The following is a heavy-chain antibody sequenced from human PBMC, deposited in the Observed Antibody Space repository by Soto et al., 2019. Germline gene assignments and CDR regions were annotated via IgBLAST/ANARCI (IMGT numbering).Heavy chain of an antibody. D-gene: IGHD6-13*01. Sequence: EVQLEESGGGLVQPGGSLRLSCAASGFTLSMYWMTWVRQAPGRGLEWVANIKQDGSKKSYLDSVRGRFNISRDNVRNSLYLQMDSLRAEDTALYYCARDVSPGSSSLYLDAFDIWGQGTMVIVSS. CDR3: ARDVSPGSSSLYLDAFDI. V-gene: IGHV3-7*05. J-gene: IGHJ3*02. CDR2: IKQDGSKK. CDR1: GFTLSMYW.